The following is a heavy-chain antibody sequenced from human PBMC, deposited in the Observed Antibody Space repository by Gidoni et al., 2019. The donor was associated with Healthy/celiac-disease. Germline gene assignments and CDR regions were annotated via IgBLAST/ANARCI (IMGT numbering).Heavy chain of an antibody. J-gene: IGHJ6*02. CDR2: ISYDGSNK. CDR1: GFPFSSYG. CDR3: AKVITRDGYKGYYYGMDV. V-gene: IGHV3-30*18. D-gene: IGHD5-12*01. Sequence: QVQLVESGGGVVQPGRSLRLSCAASGFPFSSYGMHWVRQAPGKGLEWVAVISYDGSNKYYADSVKGRFTISRDNSKNTLYLQMNSLRAEDTAVYYCAKVITRDGYKGYYYGMDVWGQGTTVTVSS.